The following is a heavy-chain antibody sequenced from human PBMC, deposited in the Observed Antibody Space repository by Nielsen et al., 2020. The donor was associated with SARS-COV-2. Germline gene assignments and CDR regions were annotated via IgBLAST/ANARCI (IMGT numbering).Heavy chain of an antibody. CDR3: KSEGN. V-gene: IGHV3-7*03. Sequence: GESLKISCAASGFTFSASWMAWVRQAPGKGLEWLSNIRPDGTGANYVDSVKGRFTISRDNAKNLLYPQMGSLRADDTAVYFCKSEGNWGQGTLVTVSS. CDR1: GFTFSASW. J-gene: IGHJ4*02. CDR2: IRPDGTGA.